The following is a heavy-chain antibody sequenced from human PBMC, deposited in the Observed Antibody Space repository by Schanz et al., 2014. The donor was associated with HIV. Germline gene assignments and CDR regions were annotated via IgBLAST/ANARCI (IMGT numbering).Heavy chain of an antibody. CDR1: GYIFTRFY. Sequence: QVQLVQSGAEVKKPGASANVSCKASGYIFTRFYMHWVRQAPGQGREWMGVISLGSVEATFARSITGRVRLARDTFANIVYMEVSSLRFEVTTVYFCARAGFWYKAGSFYGSAFDVWGQGTLVTVSS. CDR3: ARAGFWYKAGSFYGSAFDV. V-gene: IGHV1-46*01. CDR2: ISLGSVEA. D-gene: IGHD1-20*01. J-gene: IGHJ3*01.